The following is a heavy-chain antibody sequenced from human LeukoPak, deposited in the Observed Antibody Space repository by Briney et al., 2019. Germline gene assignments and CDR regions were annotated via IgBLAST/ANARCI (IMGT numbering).Heavy chain of an antibody. CDR2: INPNHGDT. CDR1: GYTFTGYY. J-gene: IGHJ4*02. V-gene: IGHV1-2*02. CDR3: ARSPHILTGENFDY. D-gene: IGHD3-9*01. Sequence: ASVKVSCKASGYTFTGYYMHWVGQAPGQGLEWMGWINPNHGDTNYAQKFQDRVSMTRDTSISTAYMHLSRLRSADTAVYYCARSPHILTGENFDYWGQGTLLTVSS.